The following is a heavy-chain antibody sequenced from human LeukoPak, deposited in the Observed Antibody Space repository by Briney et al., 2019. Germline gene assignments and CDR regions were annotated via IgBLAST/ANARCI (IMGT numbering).Heavy chain of an antibody. J-gene: IGHJ4*02. D-gene: IGHD2-2*01. V-gene: IGHV3-23*01. CDR2: ISGGGGTT. CDR3: AKDPRYCSSTSCPFDY. CDR1: GFTFSSYA. Sequence: GGSLRLSCAASGFTFSSYAMSWVRQAPGKGLEWVSSISGGGGTTYYADSVKGRFTMSRDNSKNTLYLQMNSLRAEDTAVYYCAKDPRYCSSTSCPFDYWGQGTLVTVSS.